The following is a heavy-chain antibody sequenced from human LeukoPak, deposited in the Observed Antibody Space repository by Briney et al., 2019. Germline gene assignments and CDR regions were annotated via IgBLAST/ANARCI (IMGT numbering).Heavy chain of an antibody. D-gene: IGHD3-10*01. J-gene: IGHJ4*02. CDR1: GFTFSSYA. V-gene: IGHV3-23*01. Sequence: GGSLRLSCAASGFTFSSYAMSWVRQAPGKGLKWVSAISGSGGSTYYADSVKGRFTISRDNSKNTLYLQMNSLRAEDTAVYYCAKDDGLLWFGELLNYFDYWGQGTLVTVSS. CDR2: ISGSGGST. CDR3: AKDDGLLWFGELLNYFDY.